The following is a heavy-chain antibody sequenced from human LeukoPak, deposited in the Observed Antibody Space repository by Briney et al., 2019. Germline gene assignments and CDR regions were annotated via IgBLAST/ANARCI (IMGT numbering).Heavy chain of an antibody. CDR1: GFTFSSYE. J-gene: IGHJ4*02. CDR3: ARYYDFWSVYYTYYFYY. D-gene: IGHD3-3*01. Sequence: PGGSLRLSCAASGFTFSSYEMNWVRQAPGKGLEWVSYISSSGSIIYYADSVKGRFTISRDNAKNSLYLQMNSLRAEDTAVYYCARYYDFWSVYYTYYFYYWGQGTLVTVSS. V-gene: IGHV3-48*03. CDR2: ISSSGSII.